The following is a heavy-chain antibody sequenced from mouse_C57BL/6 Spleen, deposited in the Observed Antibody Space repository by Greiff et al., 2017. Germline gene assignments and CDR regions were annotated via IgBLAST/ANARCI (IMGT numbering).Heavy chain of an antibody. D-gene: IGHD1-1*01. Sequence: QVQLQQPGAELVMPGASVKLSCKASGYTFTSYWMHWVKQRPGQGLEWTGEIDPSDSYTNYNQKFKGKSTLTVDKSSSTAYMQLSSLTSEDSAVYYCARHGSSYFDYWGQGTTLTVSS. CDR3: ARHGSSYFDY. CDR2: IDPSDSYT. V-gene: IGHV1-69*01. J-gene: IGHJ2*01. CDR1: GYTFTSYW.